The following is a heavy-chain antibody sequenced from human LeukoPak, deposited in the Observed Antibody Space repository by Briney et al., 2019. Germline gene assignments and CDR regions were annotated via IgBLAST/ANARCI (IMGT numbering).Heavy chain of an antibody. V-gene: IGHV1-2*04. D-gene: IGHD3-10*01. J-gene: IGHJ4*02. Sequence: ASVKVSCKASGYTFTGYYTHWVRQAPGQGLEWMGWINPNSGGTNYAQKFQGWVTMTRDTSISTAYMELSRLRSDDTAVYYCAREWRYYYGSGSYSTFGYWGQGTLVTVSS. CDR3: AREWRYYYGSGSYSTFGY. CDR2: INPNSGGT. CDR1: GYTFTGYY.